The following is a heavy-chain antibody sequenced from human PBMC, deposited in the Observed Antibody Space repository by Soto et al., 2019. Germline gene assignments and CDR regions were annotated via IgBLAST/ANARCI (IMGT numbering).Heavy chain of an antibody. V-gene: IGHV3-23*01. CDR3: AKDFIPMNWVDDDFHI. D-gene: IGHD7-27*01. J-gene: IGHJ3*02. CDR2: FGCRNSDP. CDR1: GFSFSNFA. Sequence: EVQLLESGGGLVQPGGSLKFSCGASGFSFSNFAMSWVRQAPGKGLEWVSSFGCRNSDPDYADSVKGRFTISRDNSKYTLYLQMNSLRAGDTAIYFCAKDFIPMNWVDDDFHIWGQGTTVTVSS.